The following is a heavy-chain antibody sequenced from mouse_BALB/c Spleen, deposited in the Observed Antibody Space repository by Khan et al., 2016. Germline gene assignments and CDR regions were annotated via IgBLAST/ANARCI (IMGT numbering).Heavy chain of an antibody. V-gene: IGHV3-2*02. J-gene: IGHJ2*01. Sequence: EVQLVESGPGLVKPSQSLSLTCTVTGYSITSGYAWNWIRQFPENKLEWMGYINYSGSTSYNPSLKSRVSITRDTSKNQFFLQLNSVTTEDTATYYCARDYYGSSYFDYWGQGTTLTVSS. CDR2: INYSGST. CDR1: GYSITSGYA. D-gene: IGHD1-1*01. CDR3: ARDYYGSSYFDY.